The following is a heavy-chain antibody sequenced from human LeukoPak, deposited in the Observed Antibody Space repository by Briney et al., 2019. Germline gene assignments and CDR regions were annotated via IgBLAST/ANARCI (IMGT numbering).Heavy chain of an antibody. Sequence: GGSLRLSCAASGFTFSSYAMSWVRQAPGKGLEWVSAISGSGGSTYYADSVKGRLTISRDNAKNTLYLQMNSLRDEDTAVYYCAKARIAAAGTGAFDVWGQGTMVTVSS. D-gene: IGHD6-13*01. CDR3: AKARIAAAGTGAFDV. J-gene: IGHJ3*01. CDR2: ISGSGGST. CDR1: GFTFSSYA. V-gene: IGHV3-23*01.